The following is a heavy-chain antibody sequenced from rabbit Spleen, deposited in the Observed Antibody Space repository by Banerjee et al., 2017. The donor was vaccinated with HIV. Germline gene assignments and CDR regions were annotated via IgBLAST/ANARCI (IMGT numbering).Heavy chain of an antibody. CDR3: ARDLVGVIGWNFNL. V-gene: IGHV1S40*01. J-gene: IGHJ4*01. CDR1: GFSFSSDYY. D-gene: IGHD1-1*01. Sequence: QSLEESGGDLVKPGASLTLTCTASGFSFSSDYYMCWVRQAPGKGLEWIACINAATGKPVYATWAKGRFTISRTSSTTVTLRMTSLTAADRATYFCARDLVGVIGWNFNLWGPGTLVTVS. CDR2: INAATGKP.